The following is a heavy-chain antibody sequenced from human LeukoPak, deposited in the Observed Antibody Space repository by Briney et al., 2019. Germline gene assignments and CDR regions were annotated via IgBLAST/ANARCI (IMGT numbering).Heavy chain of an antibody. V-gene: IGHV4-34*01. D-gene: IGHD2-15*01. CDR3: ARGCFRGYYYYYIDA. CDR2: INHSGST. J-gene: IGHJ6*03. CDR1: GASFSGYY. Sequence: SETLSLTCAVYGASFSGYYWIWIRQPPGKGLEWIGEINHSGSTNYNPSLKSRVTISVDTSKNQFSLKLSSVTAADTAVYYCARGCFRGYYYYYIDAWGKGTTVTVSS.